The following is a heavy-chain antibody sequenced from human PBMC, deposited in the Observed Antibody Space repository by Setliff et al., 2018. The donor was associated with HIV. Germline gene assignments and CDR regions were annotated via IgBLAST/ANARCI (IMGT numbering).Heavy chain of an antibody. CDR3: ARGQPQSGGTYWSAFDI. CDR2: IYYSGST. CDR1: GGSISTTSYY. V-gene: IGHV4-39*07. D-gene: IGHD1-26*01. J-gene: IGHJ3*02. Sequence: PSETLSLTCTVSGGSISTTSYYWGWIRQPPGKGLEWIGSIYYSGSTYYNPSLKSRVTISVDTSKNQFSLKLSSVTAADTAVYYCARGQPQSGGTYWSAFDIWGQGTMVTVSS.